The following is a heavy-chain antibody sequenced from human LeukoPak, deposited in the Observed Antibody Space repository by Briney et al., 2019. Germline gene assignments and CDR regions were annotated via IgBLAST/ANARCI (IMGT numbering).Heavy chain of an antibody. CDR3: ARDAGYCTGGSCWYFDH. V-gene: IGHV1-2*02. J-gene: IGHJ4*02. CDR2: INLNSGGT. Sequence: ASVKVSCKASGYTFTDYYMHWVRQAPGQGLEWMGWINLNSGGTNFAQRFQGRVTMTRDTSISTAYMDLSRLISDDTAVYYCARDAGYCTGGSCWYFDHWGQGTLVTVSS. D-gene: IGHD2-15*01. CDR1: GYTFTDYY.